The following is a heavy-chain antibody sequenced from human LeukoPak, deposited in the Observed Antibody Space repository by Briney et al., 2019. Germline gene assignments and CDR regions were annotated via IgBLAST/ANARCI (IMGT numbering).Heavy chain of an antibody. Sequence: GGSLRLSCAASGNYWMHWVRQAPGKGLVWVSHINSDGSWTSYADSVKGRFTISKDNAKNTVYLQTNSLRAEDTAVYYCVSFYETYWGRGTLVTVSS. V-gene: IGHV3-74*01. D-gene: IGHD2/OR15-2a*01. CDR1: GNYW. CDR2: INSDGSWT. J-gene: IGHJ4*02. CDR3: VSFYETY.